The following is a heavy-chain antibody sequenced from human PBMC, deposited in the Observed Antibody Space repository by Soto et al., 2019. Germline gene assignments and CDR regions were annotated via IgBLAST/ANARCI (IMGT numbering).Heavy chain of an antibody. D-gene: IGHD3-16*01. CDR1: GGSISSSSYY. J-gene: IGHJ4*02. V-gene: IGHV4-39*01. CDR3: ATFGSYDYIWGSYFGRGYFDY. Sequence: QLQLQESGPGLVKPSETLSLTCTVSGGSISSSSYYWGWIRQPPGKGLEWIGSIYYSGSTYYNPSLKSRVTISVDTSKNQFSLKLSSVTAAGTAVYYCATFGSYDYIWGSYFGRGYFDYWGQGTLVTVSS. CDR2: IYYSGST.